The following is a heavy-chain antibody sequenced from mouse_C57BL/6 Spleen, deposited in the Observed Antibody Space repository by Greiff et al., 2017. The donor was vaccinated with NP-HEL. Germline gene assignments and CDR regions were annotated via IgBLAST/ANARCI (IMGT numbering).Heavy chain of an antibody. D-gene: IGHD2-14*01. CDR1: GYAFSSSW. CDR2: IYPGDGDT. V-gene: IGHV1-82*01. J-gene: IGHJ4*01. Sequence: VKLMESGPELVKPGASVKISCKASGYAFSSSWMNWVKQRPGKGLEWIGRIYPGDGDTNYNGKFKGKATLTADKSSSTAYMQLSSLTSEDSAVYFCAKGRPGYYAMDYWGQGTSVTVSS. CDR3: AKGRPGYYAMDY.